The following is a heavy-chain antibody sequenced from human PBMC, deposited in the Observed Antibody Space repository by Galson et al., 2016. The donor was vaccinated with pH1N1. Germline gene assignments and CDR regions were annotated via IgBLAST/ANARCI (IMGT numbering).Heavy chain of an antibody. CDR3: ARRYYFDY. Sequence: SVKVSCKASGYTLSRYYMHWLRQAPGQGLEWMGIIDPSSGSTTYAQKFQGRVTMTHDTAANTVYMELISLRSDDTAVYYCARRYYFDYWGQGTLVAVSS. CDR2: IDPSSGST. J-gene: IGHJ4*02. CDR1: GYTLSRYY. V-gene: IGHV1-46*03.